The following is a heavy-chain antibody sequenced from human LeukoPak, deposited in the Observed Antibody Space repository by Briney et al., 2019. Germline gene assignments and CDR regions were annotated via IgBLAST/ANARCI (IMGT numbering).Heavy chain of an antibody. V-gene: IGHV2-5*02. J-gene: IGHJ5*02. D-gene: IGHD2-2*01. CDR3: AHSHPNLGYCTSTSCYNWFDP. CDR1: GCSLRKNGVG. CDR2: IYWDDDK. Sequence: ECGPTQVNPTQILTLTCNFSGCSLRKNGVGVGWIRQPPGKALEWLALIYWDDDKRYSPSLKSRLTITKDTSKNQVVLKKTNMDPVDTATYYSAHSHPNLGYCTSTSCYNWFDPWRQGTLVTVSS.